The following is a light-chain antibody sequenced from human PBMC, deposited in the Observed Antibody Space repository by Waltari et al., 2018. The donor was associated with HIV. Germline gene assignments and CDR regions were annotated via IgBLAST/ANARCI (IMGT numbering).Light chain of an antibody. CDR2: AAS. Sequence: DIQMSQSPYSLSASVGDRVTITCRASQNINTYLNWYQQQTGKARRLMIYAASSLQSGVPSMFSGSGSWTEFTHTVRTLQPEDFATYYCQQTYSTLALTFGGGTNVDMK. CDR1: QNINTY. V-gene: IGKV1-39*01. CDR3: QQTYSTLALT. J-gene: IGKJ4*01.